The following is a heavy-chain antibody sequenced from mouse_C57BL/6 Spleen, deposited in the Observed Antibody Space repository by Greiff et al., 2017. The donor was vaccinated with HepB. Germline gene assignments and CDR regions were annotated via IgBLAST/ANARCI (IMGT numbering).Heavy chain of an antibody. CDR3: ARGDDYDGGAWFAY. D-gene: IGHD2-4*01. V-gene: IGHV1-42*01. J-gene: IGHJ3*01. Sequence: VQLQQSGPELVKPGASVKISCKASGYSFTGYYMNWVKQSPEKSLEWIGEINPSTGGTTYNQKFKAKATLTVDKSSSTAYMQLKSLTSEDSAVYYCARGDDYDGGAWFAYWGQVTLVTVSA. CDR1: GYSFTGYY. CDR2: INPSTGGT.